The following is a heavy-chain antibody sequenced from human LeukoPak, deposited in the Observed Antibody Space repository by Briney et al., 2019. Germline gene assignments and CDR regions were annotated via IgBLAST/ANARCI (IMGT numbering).Heavy chain of an antibody. Sequence: KPSETLSLTCTVSGGSISSHYWSWIRQPPGKGLEWIGYIYYSGSTNYNPSLKSRVTISVDTSKNQFSLKLSSVTAADTAVYYCARHRVLPRSEGGHAFDIWGQGTMVTVSS. V-gene: IGHV4-59*11. D-gene: IGHD1-14*01. CDR3: ARHRVLPRSEGGHAFDI. J-gene: IGHJ3*02. CDR2: IYYSGST. CDR1: GGSISSHY.